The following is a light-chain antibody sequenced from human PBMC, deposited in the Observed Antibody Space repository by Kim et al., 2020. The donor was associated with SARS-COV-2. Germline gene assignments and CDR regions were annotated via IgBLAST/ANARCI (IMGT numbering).Light chain of an antibody. J-gene: IGLJ3*02. Sequence: QRVTISCTGSSSNLGAGYDVHWYQQLPGTAPKLLVSGAKYRPTGVSDRFSGSKSGTSASLAITGLQAEDEADYYCQSYDTSLSGWVFGGGTKLTVL. CDR1: SSNLGAGYD. CDR2: GAK. V-gene: IGLV1-40*01. CDR3: QSYDTSLSGWV.